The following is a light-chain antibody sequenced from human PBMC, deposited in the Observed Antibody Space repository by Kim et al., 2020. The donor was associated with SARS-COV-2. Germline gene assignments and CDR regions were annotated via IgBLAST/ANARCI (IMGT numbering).Light chain of an antibody. V-gene: IGKV3-20*01. CDR1: QSLSSSY. Sequence: DIVLTQSPGTLSLSPGERATLSCRTSQSLSSSYLAWYQQKPGQAPWLLIYAASRRATGIPDRFSGSGSGTDFTLTISRLEPEDFAVYYCQQFGGSRVFIFGQGPKLEI. CDR2: AAS. J-gene: IGKJ2*01. CDR3: QQFGGSRVFI.